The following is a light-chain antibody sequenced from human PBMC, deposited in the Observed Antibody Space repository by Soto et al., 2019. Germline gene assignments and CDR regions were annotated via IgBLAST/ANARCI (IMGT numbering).Light chain of an antibody. CDR3: QKYNSAPLT. CDR2: AAS. V-gene: IGKV1-27*01. Sequence: DIQMTQSPSSLSASVGDRVTITCRASLPISNYLAWNQQKPGKIPNLLIYAASTLQAGVPSRFSGSGSGTDFTLPISSLQPEDVAAYYCQKYNSAPLTFGGGTKVEIK. CDR1: LPISNY. J-gene: IGKJ4*01.